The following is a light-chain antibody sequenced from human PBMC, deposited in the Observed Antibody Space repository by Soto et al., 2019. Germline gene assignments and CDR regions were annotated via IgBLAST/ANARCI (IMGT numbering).Light chain of an antibody. CDR2: GAS. Sequence: DIVLTQSPGTLSLSPGERASLSCRASQSVSSGHLAWYQQKPGQAPRLLIYGASSRATGIPDRFSGSGSGTDFTLTISSLEPEDFAVYYCQQRSNWPSITFGQGTRLEIK. J-gene: IGKJ5*01. V-gene: IGKV3D-20*02. CDR1: QSVSSGH. CDR3: QQRSNWPSIT.